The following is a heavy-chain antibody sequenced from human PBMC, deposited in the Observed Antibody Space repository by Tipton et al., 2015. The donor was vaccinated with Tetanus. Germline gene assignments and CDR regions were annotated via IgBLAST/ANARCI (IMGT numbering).Heavy chain of an antibody. CDR1: GFTLRKHG. CDR3: ARGADNYGYNLDY. CDR2: IWFDGSNA. D-gene: IGHD5-18*01. Sequence: SGFTLRKHGMHWVRQAPGKGLEWVAIIWFDGSNAYYADSVKGRFIISRDNSKNMLYLQLNSLRAEDTAVYYCARGADNYGYNLDYWGQGTLVTVSA. J-gene: IGHJ4*02. V-gene: IGHV3-33*01.